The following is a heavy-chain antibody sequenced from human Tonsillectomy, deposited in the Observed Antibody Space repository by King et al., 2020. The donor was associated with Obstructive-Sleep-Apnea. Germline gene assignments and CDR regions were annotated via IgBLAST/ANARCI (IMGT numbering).Heavy chain of an antibody. D-gene: IGHD6-13*01. CDR2: MKHDEGDK. CDR1: GFTFRSYG. V-gene: IGHV3-30*02. CDR3: AKDYSSWYNYYAMDV. Sequence: VQLVESGGGVVQPGGSLRLSCAASGFTFRSYGMNWVRQSPGKGLECVAFMKHDEGDKNYAESVRGRFTISKDNSKNTRFLQMSSLRAEDTAVYYCAKDYSSWYNYYAMDVWGQGTTVTVSS. J-gene: IGHJ6*02.